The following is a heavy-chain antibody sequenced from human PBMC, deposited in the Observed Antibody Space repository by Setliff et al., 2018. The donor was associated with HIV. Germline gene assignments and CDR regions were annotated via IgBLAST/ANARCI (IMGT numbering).Heavy chain of an antibody. CDR2: IYFTGSS. V-gene: IGHV4-59*01. Sequence: SETLSLTCTVSGGSISTYYWSWIRQPPGKGLEWVGSIYFTGSSDNNPSLKSRVTLSVDTSKHQFSLKLSSVAAADTAVYYCARVQMAYAAFDVWGQGTMVTVSS. J-gene: IGHJ3*01. CDR1: GGSISTYY. D-gene: IGHD4-17*01. CDR3: ARVQMAYAAFDV.